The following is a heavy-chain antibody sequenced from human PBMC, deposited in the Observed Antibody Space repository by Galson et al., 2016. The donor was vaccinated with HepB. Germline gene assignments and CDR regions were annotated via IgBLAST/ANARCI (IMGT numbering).Heavy chain of an antibody. CDR2: ISYDGNNK. V-gene: IGHV3-30-3*01. CDR1: GFTFSSYA. CDR3: ARDPYYYDRGGYSMDYDGYDI. J-gene: IGHJ3*02. Sequence: SLRLSCAASGFTFSSYAIYWVRHAPGKGLEWVALISYDGNNKYYADSVKGRFTISRDNSKNTLYLQMNSLRGEDTAVYHCARDPYYYDRGGYSMDYDGYDIWGQGTMVTVSS. D-gene: IGHD3-22*01.